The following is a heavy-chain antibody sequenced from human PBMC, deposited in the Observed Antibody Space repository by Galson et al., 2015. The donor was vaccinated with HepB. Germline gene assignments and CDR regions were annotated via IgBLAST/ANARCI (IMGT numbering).Heavy chain of an antibody. CDR2: IYGNDDK. D-gene: IGHD5-12*01. CDR3: AHRASSGYPNAFDI. Sequence: PALVKPTQTLTLTCTFSGFSLSTSGVGVGWIRQPPGKALEWLALIYGNDDKRYSSSLKSRLTITKDTSKNQGVLTMTNMDPVDTATYYCAHRASSGYPNAFDIWGQGTMVTVSS. CDR1: GFSLSTSGVG. J-gene: IGHJ3*02. V-gene: IGHV2-5*01.